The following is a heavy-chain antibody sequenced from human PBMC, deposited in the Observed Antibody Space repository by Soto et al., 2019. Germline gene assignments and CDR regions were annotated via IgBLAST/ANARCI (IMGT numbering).Heavy chain of an antibody. CDR1: TFTFSSYI. J-gene: IGHJ4*02. CDR2: ITGSSTHI. Sequence: EVQLVESGGGLVKPGGSLRLSCAASTFTFSSYIMNWVRQAPGKGLEWVSSITGSSTHIYYADSVKGRFTISRDNAKNSLYLQMSSLRAEDTAVYYCARRSGSYYDWYFDSWGQGTLVTVSS. V-gene: IGHV3-21*01. D-gene: IGHD1-26*01. CDR3: ARRSGSYYDWYFDS.